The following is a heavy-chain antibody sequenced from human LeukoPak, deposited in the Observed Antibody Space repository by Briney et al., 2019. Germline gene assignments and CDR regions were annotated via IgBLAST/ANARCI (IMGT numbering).Heavy chain of an antibody. CDR3: AKDPYYGDFDY. Sequence: PGGSLRLSCAASGFTFSSYGMHWVRQAPGKGLEWVAVISYDGSNKYYADSVKGRFTISRDNSKNTLYLQMNSLRAEDTAVYYCAKDPYYGDFDYWGQGTLVTVSS. J-gene: IGHJ4*02. CDR2: ISYDGSNK. D-gene: IGHD4-17*01. V-gene: IGHV3-30*18. CDR1: GFTFSSYG.